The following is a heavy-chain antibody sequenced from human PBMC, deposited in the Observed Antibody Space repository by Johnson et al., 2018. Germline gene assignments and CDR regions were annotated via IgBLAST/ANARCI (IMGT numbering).Heavy chain of an antibody. CDR3: ARDYGGGFDI. J-gene: IGHJ3*02. D-gene: IGHD4-23*01. Sequence: QVQLQESGPGLLNPSETLSLTCAVSGGSISSYYWSWIRQPPGKGLEWIGYIYYPGRTNYTPSLKSRGTISGDTSKNQFSLKLSSVTAADTAGYYCARDYGGGFDIWGQGTVVTVSS. CDR2: IYYPGRT. V-gene: IGHV4-59*12. CDR1: GGSISSYY.